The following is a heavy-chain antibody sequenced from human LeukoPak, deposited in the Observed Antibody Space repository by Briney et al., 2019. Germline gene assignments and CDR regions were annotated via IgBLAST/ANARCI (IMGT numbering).Heavy chain of an antibody. J-gene: IGHJ6*03. CDR2: IIPIFGTA. CDR3: ARNGLDTAMVTPHYYYYMDV. Sequence: ASVKVSCKASGGTFSSYAISWVRQAPGQGLEWMGGIIPIFGTANYAQKFQGRVTITADKSTSSAYMELSSLRSEDTAVYYCARNGLDTAMVTPHYYYYMDVWGKGTTVTVSS. CDR1: GGTFSSYA. D-gene: IGHD5-18*01. V-gene: IGHV1-69*06.